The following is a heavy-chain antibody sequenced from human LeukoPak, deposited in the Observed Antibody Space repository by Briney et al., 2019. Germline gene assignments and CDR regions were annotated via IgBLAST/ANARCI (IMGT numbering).Heavy chain of an antibody. CDR1: GFTFSSYW. CDR3: ARDIGITMVWDDAFDI. V-gene: IGHV3-7*01. CDR2: IKQDGSEK. J-gene: IGHJ3*02. Sequence: PGGSLRLSCAASGFTFSSYWMSWVRQAPGKGLEWVANIKQDGSEKYYVDSVKGRFTISRDNAKNSLYLQMNSLRAEDTAVYYCARDIGITMVWDDAFDIWGQGTMVTVSS. D-gene: IGHD3-10*01.